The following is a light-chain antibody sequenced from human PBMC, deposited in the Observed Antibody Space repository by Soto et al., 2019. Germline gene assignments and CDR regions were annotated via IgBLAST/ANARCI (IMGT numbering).Light chain of an antibody. J-gene: IGKJ4*01. CDR2: DAS. CDR3: QQRSSWPPT. CDR1: QSVSIY. V-gene: IGKV3-11*01. Sequence: EIVLTQSPATLSLSPGERATLSCRASQSVSIYLAWYQQKPGQAPRLLIYDASNRATGIPARFSGSGSGTDFTLTISSLAPEDFAVYYCQQRSSWPPTFGGGPKVEIK.